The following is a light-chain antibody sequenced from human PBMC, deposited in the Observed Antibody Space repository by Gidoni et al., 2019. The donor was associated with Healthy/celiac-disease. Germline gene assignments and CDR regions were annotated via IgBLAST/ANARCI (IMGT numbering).Light chain of an antibody. CDR1: SSNIGAGYD. J-gene: IGLJ2*01. V-gene: IGLV1-40*01. CDR3: QSYDSSLSVV. Sequence: QSVLTQPPSVSGAPGQGVTISCTGSSSNIGAGYDVHWYQQLPGTAPKLLIYGNSNRPSGVPYRFSGSKSGTSASLAITGLQAEDEADYYCQSYDSSLSVVFGGGTKLTVL. CDR2: GNS.